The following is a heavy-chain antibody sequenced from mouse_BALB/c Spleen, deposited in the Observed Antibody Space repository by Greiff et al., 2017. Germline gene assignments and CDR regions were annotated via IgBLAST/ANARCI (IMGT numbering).Heavy chain of an antibody. V-gene: IGHV1S81*02. CDR1: GYTFTSYY. J-gene: IGHJ3*01. CDR2: INPSNGGT. CDR3: TRGERTLISGFAY. Sequence: QVQLQQSGADLVKPGASVKLSCKASGYTFTSYYMYWVNQRPGQGLEWIGEINPSNGGTNFNEKFKSKATLTVDKSSSTAYMQLSSLTSEDSAVYYCTRGERTLISGFAYWGQGTLVTVSA.